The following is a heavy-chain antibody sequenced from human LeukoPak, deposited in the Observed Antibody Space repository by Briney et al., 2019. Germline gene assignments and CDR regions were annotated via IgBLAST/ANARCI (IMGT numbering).Heavy chain of an antibody. CDR3: AKAHPPPLYFDGPGWFDP. V-gene: IGHV3-21*04. Sequence: GGSLRLSCAASGFTFSSYIMNWVRQSPGQGLEWVSSISSSSSYIYYADSVKGRFTISRDNSKNTLYLQMNSLRAEDTAVYYCAKAHPPPLYFDGPGWFDPWGQGTRVTVSS. CDR1: GFTFSSYI. J-gene: IGHJ5*02. CDR2: ISSSSSYI. D-gene: IGHD3-9*01.